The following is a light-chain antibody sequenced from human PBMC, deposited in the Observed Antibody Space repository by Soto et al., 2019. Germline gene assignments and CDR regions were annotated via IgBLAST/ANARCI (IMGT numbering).Light chain of an antibody. V-gene: IGLV2-14*03. CDR1: SSDIGAYNY. CDR3: RSDPSESTYV. J-gene: IGLJ1*01. CDR2: DVN. Sequence: QSALTQPASVSGSPGQSIAISCTGSSSDIGAYNYVFWYQQHPGKAPKLMIYDVNNRPSGVSDRFSGSKSGNTASLTISGLQAEDEADYYCRSDPSESTYVLGTGTKLTVL.